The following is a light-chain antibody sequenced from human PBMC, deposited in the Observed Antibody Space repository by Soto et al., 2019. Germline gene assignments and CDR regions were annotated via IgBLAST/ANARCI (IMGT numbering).Light chain of an antibody. CDR1: QSINTW. CDR3: QEYSSKFRT. V-gene: IGKV1-5*01. Sequence: DIQLTHSPSTLSASVGDRVTLTCRASQSINTWLAWYQQKPGKAPSLLIYDASSLESGVPSRFSGRGAGTEFTLIISSLQPEDCATYFCQEYSSKFRTFGHGTKVDIK. J-gene: IGKJ1*01. CDR2: DAS.